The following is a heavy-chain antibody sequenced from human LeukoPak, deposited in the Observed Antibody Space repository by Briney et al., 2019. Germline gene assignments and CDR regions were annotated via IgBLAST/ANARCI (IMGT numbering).Heavy chain of an antibody. CDR2: INTDGRTT. J-gene: IGHJ5*02. V-gene: IGHV3-74*01. D-gene: IGHD6-19*01. Sequence: PGGSLKLSCAASGFPFNNYWIHWVRQAPGKGLMWVSSINTDGRTTRYAASVQGRLTISRDNAKNTLSLQMNSLRDDDTAVYYCARAGASGWYAAGWFDPSGQGTLVTVSS. CDR1: GFPFNNYW. CDR3: ARAGASGWYAAGWFDP.